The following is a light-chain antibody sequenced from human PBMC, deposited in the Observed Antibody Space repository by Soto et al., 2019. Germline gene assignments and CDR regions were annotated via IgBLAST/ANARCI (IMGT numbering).Light chain of an antibody. V-gene: IGKV3-20*01. Sequence: EIVLTQSPGTLSLSPGERGTLSCRSSRSVPNDYVSWYQQKPGQPPRLLVFRASNRATGIPDRFSGSGSGTDFLLTISGLEPADSGTYLCHQHGGTPETFSLGTKVDIK. CDR2: RAS. CDR3: HQHGGTPET. CDR1: RSVPNDY. J-gene: IGKJ1*01.